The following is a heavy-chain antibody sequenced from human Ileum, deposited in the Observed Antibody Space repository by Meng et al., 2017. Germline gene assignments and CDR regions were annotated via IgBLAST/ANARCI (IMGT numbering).Heavy chain of an antibody. Sequence: QVQLQEPGPGLVKPSEPLALTCSVSGASISSHYWTWIRQPPGKGLEYIGYIYYRGGASYNPSLRSRVTMSVDTSKNQFSLNLSSVTAADTAVYYCARLLDSSDWGWFDPWGQGTLVTVSS. D-gene: IGHD3-22*01. CDR2: IYYRGGA. J-gene: IGHJ5*02. CDR3: ARLLDSSDWGWFDP. V-gene: IGHV4-59*08. CDR1: GASISSHY.